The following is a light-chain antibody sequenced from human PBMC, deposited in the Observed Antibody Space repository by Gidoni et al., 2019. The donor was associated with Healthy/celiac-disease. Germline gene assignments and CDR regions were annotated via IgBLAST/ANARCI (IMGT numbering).Light chain of an antibody. V-gene: IGLV3-19*01. J-gene: IGLJ2*01. CDR2: GKN. CDR3: NSRDSSGNHVV. Sequence: SSELTQDPAVSVALGQTVRITCQGDSLRSYEASWYQQKPGQAPVLVIYGKNNRPSGIPDLFSGSSSGNTSSLTITGAQADDEADYYCNSRDSSGNHVVFGGGTKLTVL. CDR1: SLRSYE.